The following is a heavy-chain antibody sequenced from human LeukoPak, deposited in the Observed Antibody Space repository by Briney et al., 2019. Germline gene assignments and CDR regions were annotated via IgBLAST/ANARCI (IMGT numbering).Heavy chain of an antibody. D-gene: IGHD6-13*01. Sequence: SETLSLTRTVSGGSISSSSYYWGWIRQPPGKGLEWIGSIYYSGSTYYNPSLKSRVTISVDTSKNQFSLKLSSVTAADTAVYYCASRGTRWYIEDYWGQGTLVTVSS. CDR3: ASRGTRWYIEDY. CDR2: IYYSGST. J-gene: IGHJ4*02. CDR1: GGSISSSSYY. V-gene: IGHV4-39*01.